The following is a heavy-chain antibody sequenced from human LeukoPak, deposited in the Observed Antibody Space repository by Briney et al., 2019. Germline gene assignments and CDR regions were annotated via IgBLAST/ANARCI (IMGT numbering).Heavy chain of an antibody. CDR3: AKKTSYCAGDCYPYYFDH. CDR1: GFAFSSYT. CDR2: ITGSGGST. V-gene: IGHV3-23*01. J-gene: IGHJ4*02. Sequence: TGGSLRLSCATSGFAFSSYTMGWVRQAPGKGLEWVSAITGSGGSTYYADSVKGRFTISRDNSKNTLSLQMNSLRADDTAVYYCAKKTSYCAGDCYPYYFDHWGQGTLVTVSS. D-gene: IGHD2-21*02.